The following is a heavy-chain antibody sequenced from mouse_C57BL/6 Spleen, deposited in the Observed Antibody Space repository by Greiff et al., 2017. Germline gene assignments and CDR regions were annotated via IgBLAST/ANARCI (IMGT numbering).Heavy chain of an antibody. Sequence: VQLQQSGAELMKPGASVKLSCKATGYTFTGYWIEWVKQRPGHGLQWIGEILPGSGSTIYNEKFKGKATLTADTSSNTASMQLSSLTTDDSAIYYCARFYYGSSDYWGQGTTLTVPS. CDR3: ARFYYGSSDY. CDR1: GYTFTGYW. CDR2: ILPGSGST. D-gene: IGHD1-1*01. J-gene: IGHJ2*01. V-gene: IGHV1-9*01.